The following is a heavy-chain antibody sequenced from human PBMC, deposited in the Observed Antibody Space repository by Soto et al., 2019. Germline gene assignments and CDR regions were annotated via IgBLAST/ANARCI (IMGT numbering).Heavy chain of an antibody. D-gene: IGHD5-18*01. Sequence: QVQLLQSGAEVKKPGASVKVSCKASGYTFTSYYMHWVRQAPGQGLAWMGIINPSGGSTSYAQKFQGRVTMTRDTSTSTVYMELSSLRSEDTAVYYCARVYPSDTRYGYVGNNWFDPWGQGTLVTVSS. CDR3: ARVYPSDTRYGYVGNNWFDP. V-gene: IGHV1-46*03. J-gene: IGHJ5*02. CDR2: INPSGGST. CDR1: GYTFTSYY.